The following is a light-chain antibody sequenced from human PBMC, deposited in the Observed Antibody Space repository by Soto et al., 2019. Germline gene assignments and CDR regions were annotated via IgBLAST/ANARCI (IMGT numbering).Light chain of an antibody. CDR2: GAS. V-gene: IGKV3-20*01. J-gene: IGKJ1*01. CDR3: QQYNSYPSWT. Sequence: EIVLTQSPDTLSLSPGEGVTLSCRASQTVTSDYLAWYQQKPGQPPRLLIYGASIGAAGLPDRFSGSGSGTEFTLTISRLEPEDFATYYCQQYNSYPSWTFGQGTKVDIK. CDR1: QTVTSDY.